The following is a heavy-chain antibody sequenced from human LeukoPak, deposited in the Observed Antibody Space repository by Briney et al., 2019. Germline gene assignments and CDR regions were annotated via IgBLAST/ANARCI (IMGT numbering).Heavy chain of an antibody. CDR3: ASDTTGDAGGVFDS. J-gene: IGHJ4*02. CDR1: GFNFNDYW. V-gene: IGHV3-74*01. Sequence: GGSLRLSCAASGFNFNDYWMHWVRQGPGKGLVWVSRINSDGRSIDYADSVKGRFTISRDNARNSLYLQMNSLRAEDTAVYYCASDTTGDAGGVFDSWGQGTLVTVSS. CDR2: INSDGRSI. D-gene: IGHD1-1*01.